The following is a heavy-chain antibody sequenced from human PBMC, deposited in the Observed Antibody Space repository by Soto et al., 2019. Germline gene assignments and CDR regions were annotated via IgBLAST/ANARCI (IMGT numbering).Heavy chain of an antibody. D-gene: IGHD3-3*01. CDR3: ATRITVFGLLIPPFDP. V-gene: IGHV4-34*01. CDR1: GGSVNGYY. Sequence: PSETLSLTCAVYGGSVNGYYWNWIRQPPGKGLEWIGEINHTGSTHYNPSLKSRVTMSVDTSKNQFSLRLSSVTAADTAIYYCATRITVFGLLIPPFDPWGQGTHVTVSS. CDR2: INHTGST. J-gene: IGHJ5*02.